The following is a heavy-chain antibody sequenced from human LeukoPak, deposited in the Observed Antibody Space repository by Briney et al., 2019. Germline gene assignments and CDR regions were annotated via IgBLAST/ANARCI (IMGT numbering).Heavy chain of an antibody. CDR1: GGSISSHY. CDR3: ARGREGFPFDY. V-gene: IGHV4-59*11. J-gene: IGHJ4*02. CDR2: IYYSGST. Sequence: PSETLSLTCTVSGGSISSHYWSWIRQPPGKGLEWIGYIYYSGSTNYNPSLKSRVTISIDTSKNQFSLKLSSVTAADTAVYYCARGREGFPFDYWGQGTLVTVSS.